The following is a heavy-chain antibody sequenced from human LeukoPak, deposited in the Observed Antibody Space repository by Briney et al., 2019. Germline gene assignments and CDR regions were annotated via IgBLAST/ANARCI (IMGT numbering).Heavy chain of an antibody. D-gene: IGHD1-26*01. CDR2: IYPSGST. V-gene: IGHV4-4*07. CDR1: GDSLSSSY. CDR3: ARERVGATIGFDY. J-gene: IGHJ4*02. Sequence: SETLSLTCTVSGDSLSSSYWSWVRQPAGKALEWIGRIYPSGSTNYDPSLKSRVTISIDTSKNQFSLKLTSVTAADTAVYYCARERVGATIGFDYWGQGILVTVSS.